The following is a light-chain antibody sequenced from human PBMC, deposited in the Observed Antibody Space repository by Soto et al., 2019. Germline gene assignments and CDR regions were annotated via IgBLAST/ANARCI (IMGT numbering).Light chain of an antibody. Sequence: MVLTQSPGTLSLSPGERATLSCRASQSVSSRYLAWYQQKPGQAPRLLIYDASYRAPGIPDRFSGSGSGTAFTLAIRRLEPEGFAVYYCQQYGSSYTFGPGTKVDIK. CDR1: QSVSSRY. V-gene: IGKV3-20*01. CDR2: DAS. J-gene: IGKJ3*01. CDR3: QQYGSSYT.